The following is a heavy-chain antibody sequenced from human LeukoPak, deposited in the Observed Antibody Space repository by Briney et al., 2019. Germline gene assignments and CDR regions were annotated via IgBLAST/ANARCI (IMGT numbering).Heavy chain of an antibody. V-gene: IGHV3-23*01. Sequence: GGSLRLSCAASGFTFSSYAMTWVRQVPGKGLGWVSAISGSGATTYSADSVKGRFTVSRDNSRNTLYLQMNSLRAEDTAVYYCAKGPIVPVADYYFDYWGQGTLVTVSS. CDR2: ISGSGATT. J-gene: IGHJ4*02. CDR3: AKGPIVPVADYYFDY. D-gene: IGHD6-19*01. CDR1: GFTFSSYA.